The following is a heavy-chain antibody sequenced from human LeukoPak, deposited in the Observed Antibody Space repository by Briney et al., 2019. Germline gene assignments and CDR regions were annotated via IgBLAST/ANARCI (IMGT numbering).Heavy chain of an antibody. CDR2: ISSSSSYI. V-gene: IGHV3-21*01. D-gene: IGHD6-13*01. J-gene: IGHJ4*02. CDR3: GSEIAAAGSGGGY. Sequence: GGSLRLSCAASGFTFSSYSMNWVRQAPGKGLEWVSSISSSSSYIYYADSVKGRFTISRDNAKNSLYLQMNSLRAEDTAVYYCGSEIAAAGSGGGYWGQGTLVTVSS. CDR1: GFTFSSYS.